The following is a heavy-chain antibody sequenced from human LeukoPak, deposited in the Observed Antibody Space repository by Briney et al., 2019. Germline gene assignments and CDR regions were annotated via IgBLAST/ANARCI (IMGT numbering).Heavy chain of an antibody. J-gene: IGHJ5*02. V-gene: IGHV3-23*01. CDR1: GFTFSIYP. CDR3: ARGDEPVDKAKS. Sequence: PGGSLRLSCAASGFTFSIYPMIWVRQAPGKGLEWVSSISGSGGSTYYADSVKGRYTISRDNSKNTLYLQMNSLRAEDTAVYYCARGDEPVDKAKSWGQGTLVTVSS. D-gene: IGHD5-18*01. CDR2: ISGSGGST.